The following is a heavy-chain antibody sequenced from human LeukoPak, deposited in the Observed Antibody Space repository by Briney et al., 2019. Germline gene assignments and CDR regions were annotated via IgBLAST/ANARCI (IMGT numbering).Heavy chain of an antibody. Sequence: GGSLRLSCAASGFTFSSYAMHWVRQAPGKGLEWVAVISYDGSNKYYADSVKGRFTISRDNSKNTLYLQMNSLRAEDTAVYYCARDTTRSGGSRQFDYWGQGTLVTVSS. D-gene: IGHD2-15*01. V-gene: IGHV3-30-3*01. J-gene: IGHJ4*02. CDR3: ARDTTRSGGSRQFDY. CDR1: GFTFSSYA. CDR2: ISYDGSNK.